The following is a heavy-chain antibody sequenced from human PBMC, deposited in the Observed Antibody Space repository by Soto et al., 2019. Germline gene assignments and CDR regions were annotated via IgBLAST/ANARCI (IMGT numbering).Heavy chain of an antibody. V-gene: IGHV3-74*01. J-gene: IGHJ4*02. CDR2: INGDGTTT. CDR1: GFTFSSYW. D-gene: IGHD4-17*01. CDR3: VRDLSVTTKFDY. Sequence: EVQLVESGGGLVQPGGSLRLSCAASGFTFSSYWMHWVRQAPGKGLVWVSRINGDGTTTGYADFVKGRFSISRDSAKNTLYLQMNCLRAEDTAVYYCVRDLSVTTKFDYWGQGTLVTVSS.